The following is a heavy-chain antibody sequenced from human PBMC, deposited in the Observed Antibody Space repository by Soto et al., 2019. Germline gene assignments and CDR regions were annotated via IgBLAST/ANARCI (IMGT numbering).Heavy chain of an antibody. D-gene: IGHD2-15*01. Sequence: QVQLQESGPGLVKPSETLSLTCTVSGGSISSHYWSWVRQAPGKGLEWIGCIYYRGNTFYNPSLKSRGTISVDTSNNQFSLKLDSVTTADTAVYYCARVGGVAARTFDYWGQGTVVTVSS. CDR1: GGSISSHY. V-gene: IGHV4-59*11. CDR2: IYYRGNT. CDR3: ARVGGVAARTFDY. J-gene: IGHJ4*02.